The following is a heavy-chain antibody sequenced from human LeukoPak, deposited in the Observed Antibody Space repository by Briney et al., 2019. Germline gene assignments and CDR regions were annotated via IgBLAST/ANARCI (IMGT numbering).Heavy chain of an antibody. D-gene: IGHD1-7*01. CDR3: ARGLELLSNYYYYYMDV. J-gene: IGHJ6*03. CDR1: GGSFSGYY. CDR2: INHSGST. Sequence: PSETLSLACAAHGGSFSGYYWSWIRQPPGKGLEWIGEINHSGSTNYNPSLKSRVTISVDTSKNQFFLKLSSVTAADTAVYYCARGLELLSNYYYYYMDVWGKGTPVPVSS. V-gene: IGHV4-34*01.